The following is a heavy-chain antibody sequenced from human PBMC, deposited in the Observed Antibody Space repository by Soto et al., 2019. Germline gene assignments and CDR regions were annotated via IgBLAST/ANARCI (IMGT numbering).Heavy chain of an antibody. CDR3: ATRITVFGLLIPPFDP. Sequence: ASVKVSCKASGYTFTAYYLHWVRQAPGQGLEWMGWINSNSGATNYAQKFQGRVTMARDTSISTAYMELSGLRSDDTAIYYCATRITVFGLLIPPFDPWGQGTQVTVSS. V-gene: IGHV1-2*02. CDR2: INSNSGAT. D-gene: IGHD3-3*01. CDR1: GYTFTAYY. J-gene: IGHJ5*02.